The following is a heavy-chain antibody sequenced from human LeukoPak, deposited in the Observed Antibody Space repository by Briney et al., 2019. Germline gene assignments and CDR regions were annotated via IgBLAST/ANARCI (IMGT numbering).Heavy chain of an antibody. J-gene: IGHJ5*02. CDR3: ARDSSGWYHWFDP. CDR2: ISSSGSTI. CDR1: GFTFSDYY. Sequence: GGSLRLSCAASGFTFSDYYMTWIRQAPGKGLEWVSYISSSGSTIYYADSVKGRFTISRDNAKNSLYLQMNSLRAEDTAVYYCARDSSGWYHWFDPWGQGTLVTVSS. V-gene: IGHV3-11*04. D-gene: IGHD6-19*01.